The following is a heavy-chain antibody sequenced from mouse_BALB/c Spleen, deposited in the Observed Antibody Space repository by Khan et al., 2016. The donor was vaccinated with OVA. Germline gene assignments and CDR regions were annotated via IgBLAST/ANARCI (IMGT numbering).Heavy chain of an antibody. CDR1: GFSLTNYG. J-gene: IGHJ4*01. CDR3: ARKPYYQYYIMDY. V-gene: IGHV2-6-1*01. CDR2: IWSDGST. Sequence: QVQLKESGPGLVAPSQSLSITCTISGFSLTNYGVHWVRQPPGKGLEWLVVIWSDGSTTYNSTLKSRLSISKDNSKSQVFLKMNSLQTDDTAMYFCARKPYYQYYIMDYWGQGTSVTVSS. D-gene: IGHD2-10*01.